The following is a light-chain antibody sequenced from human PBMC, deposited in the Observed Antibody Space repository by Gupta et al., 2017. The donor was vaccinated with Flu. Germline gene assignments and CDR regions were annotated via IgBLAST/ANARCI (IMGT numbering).Light chain of an antibody. J-gene: IGLJ3*02. CDR1: SEH. CDR2: YNT. Sequence: SEHVHCYQQQPLQPPSLIIFYNTAPPSCVPARFSGSNSVSTTAVTISGVEEGDDAGYYCYVVYTSDDVWVFGGGTRVTVL. CDR3: YVVYTSDDVWV. V-gene: IGLV3-21*01.